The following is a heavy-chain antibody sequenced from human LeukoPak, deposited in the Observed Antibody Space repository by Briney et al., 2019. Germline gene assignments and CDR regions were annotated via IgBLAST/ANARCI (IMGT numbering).Heavy chain of an antibody. D-gene: IGHD3-22*01. V-gene: IGHV4-31*03. CDR2: IYYSGST. CDR3: ARVANYYDSSGYYYNFDY. Sequence: SETLSLTCTVPGGSISSGGYYWSWIRQHPGKGLEWIGYIYYSGSTYYNPSLKSRVTISVDTSKNQFSLKLSSVTAADTAVYYCARVANYYDSSGYYYNFDYWGQGTLVTVSS. CDR1: GGSISSGGYY. J-gene: IGHJ4*02.